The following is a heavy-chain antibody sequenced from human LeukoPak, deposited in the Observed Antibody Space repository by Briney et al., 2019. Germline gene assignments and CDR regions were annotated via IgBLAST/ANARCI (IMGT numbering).Heavy chain of an antibody. CDR3: AKDKGFRTYYYGSGRNPRGYFDL. V-gene: IGHV3-9*01. Sequence: GRSLRLSCAASGFTFDDYAMHWVRQAPGKGLEWVSGISWNSGSIGYADSVKGRFTISRDNAKNSLYLQMNSLRAEDTALYYCAKDKGFRTYYYGSGRNPRGYFDLWGRGTLVTVSS. D-gene: IGHD3-10*01. CDR2: ISWNSGSI. J-gene: IGHJ2*01. CDR1: GFTFDDYA.